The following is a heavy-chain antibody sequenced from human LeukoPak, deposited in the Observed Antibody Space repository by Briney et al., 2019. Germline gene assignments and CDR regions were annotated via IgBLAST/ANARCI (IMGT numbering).Heavy chain of an antibody. D-gene: IGHD3-22*01. J-gene: IGHJ4*02. V-gene: IGHV3-21*01. CDR3: ARFSSSYYDSSGADY. CDR2: ISSSSSYI. Sequence: PGGSLRLSCAASGFTFGSYSMNWVRQAPGKGLEWVSSISSSSSYIYYADSVKGRFTISRDNAKNSLYLQMNSLRAEDTAVYYCARFSSSYYDSSGADYWGQGTLVTVSS. CDR1: GFTFGSYS.